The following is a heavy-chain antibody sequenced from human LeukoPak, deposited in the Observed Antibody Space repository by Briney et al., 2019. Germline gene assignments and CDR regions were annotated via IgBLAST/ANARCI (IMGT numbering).Heavy chain of an antibody. CDR3: AREFFSDSSGPHY. Sequence: SETLSLTCSVSGYSISSGYYWGWVRQPPGKGLEWIGSIYHSGSTYYNPSLKSRVTVSVDTSKNQFSLKLSSVTAADTAIYYCAREFFSDSSGPHYWGQGTLVTVSS. V-gene: IGHV4-38-2*02. CDR1: GYSISSGYY. D-gene: IGHD3-22*01. J-gene: IGHJ4*01. CDR2: IYHSGST.